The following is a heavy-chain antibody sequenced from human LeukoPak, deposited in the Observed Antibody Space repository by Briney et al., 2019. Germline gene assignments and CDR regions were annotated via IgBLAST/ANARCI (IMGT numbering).Heavy chain of an antibody. CDR2: INPNSGGT. D-gene: IGHD6-13*01. Sequence: ASVKVSRKASGYTFTGYYMHWVRQAPGQGLEWMGWINPNSGGTNYAQKFQGRVTMTRDTSISTAYMELSRLRSDDTAVYYCARALVAATGTGEYFQHWGQGTLVTVSS. V-gene: IGHV1-2*02. J-gene: IGHJ1*01. CDR1: GYTFTGYY. CDR3: ARALVAATGTGEYFQH.